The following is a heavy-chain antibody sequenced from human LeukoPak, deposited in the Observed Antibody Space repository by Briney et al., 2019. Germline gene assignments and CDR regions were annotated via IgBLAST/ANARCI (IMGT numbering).Heavy chain of an antibody. Sequence: GSSVKVSCKASGGTFSSYAISWVRQAPGHGLEWMGGIIPIFGTANYAQKSQGRVTITADESTSTAYMERSSLRSEDTAVYYCAGDGDYYDSSGYFSLDYWGQGTLVTVSS. J-gene: IGHJ4*02. D-gene: IGHD3-22*01. CDR3: AGDGDYYDSSGYFSLDY. V-gene: IGHV1-69*01. CDR1: GGTFSSYA. CDR2: IIPIFGTA.